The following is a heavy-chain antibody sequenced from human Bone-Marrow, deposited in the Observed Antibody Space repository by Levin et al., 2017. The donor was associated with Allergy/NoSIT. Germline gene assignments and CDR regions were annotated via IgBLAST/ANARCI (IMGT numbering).Heavy chain of an antibody. V-gene: IGHV1-2*02. J-gene: IGHJ4*02. Sequence: GESLKISCKTSGYTFIDYYIHWVRQAPGQGLEWMGWINPHNGVTIFARRFQGRVTMTTDTSITTAYMEVNWLTSDDTAVYFCTRVLEGFSDYWGQGTMVTVSS. CDR1: GYTFIDYY. CDR3: TRVLEGFSDY. CDR2: INPHNGVT.